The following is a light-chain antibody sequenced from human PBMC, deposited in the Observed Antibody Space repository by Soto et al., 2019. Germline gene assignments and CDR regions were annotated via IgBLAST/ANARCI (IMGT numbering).Light chain of an antibody. J-gene: IGLJ3*02. CDR3: SSYAASNNFYFV. CDR2: EVT. Sequence: QSALTQPLSASGSPGQSVTISCTGTSRDVGGYNYVSWYQQYPGRAPKLMIYEVTKRPSGVPDRFSGSKSGNTASLTVSGLQAEDEADSYCSSYAASNNFYFVFGGGTKLTVL. V-gene: IGLV2-8*01. CDR1: SRDVGGYNY.